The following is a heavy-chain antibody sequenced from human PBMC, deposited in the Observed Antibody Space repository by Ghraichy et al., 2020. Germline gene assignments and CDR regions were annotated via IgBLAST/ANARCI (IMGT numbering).Heavy chain of an antibody. V-gene: IGHV3-11*01. CDR1: GFTFRDYY. CDR3: ARGVRGVIIPYYFDY. Sequence: GGSLRLSCAASGFTFRDYYMSWIRQAPGKGLEWVSYISSSGSTIYYADSVKGRFTISRDNAKNSLYLQMNSLRAEDTAVYYCARGVRGVIIPYYFDYWGQGTLVTVSS. D-gene: IGHD3-10*01. J-gene: IGHJ4*02. CDR2: ISSSGSTI.